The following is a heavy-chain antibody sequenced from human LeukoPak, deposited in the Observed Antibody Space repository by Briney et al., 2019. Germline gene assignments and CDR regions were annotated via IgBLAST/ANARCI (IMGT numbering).Heavy chain of an antibody. CDR3: AREDRRGCSSTSCYTEDNWFDP. Sequence: SETLSLTCAVYGGSFSGYYWSWIRQPPGKGLEWIGEINHSGSTNYNPSLKSRVTISVDTSKNQFSLKLSSVTAADTAVYYCAREDRRGCSSTSCYTEDNWFDPWGQGTLVTVSS. J-gene: IGHJ5*02. V-gene: IGHV4-34*01. CDR2: INHSGST. CDR1: GGSFSGYY. D-gene: IGHD2-2*02.